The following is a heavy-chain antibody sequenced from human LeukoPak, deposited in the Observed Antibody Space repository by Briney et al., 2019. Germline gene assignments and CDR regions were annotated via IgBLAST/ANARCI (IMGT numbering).Heavy chain of an antibody. J-gene: IGHJ4*02. CDR2: ISSSSSYI. Sequence: PGRSLRLSCAASGFTFSSYSMNWVRQAPGKGLEWVSSISSSSSYIYYADSVKGRFTISRDNAKNSLYLQMNSLRAEDTAVYYCAREEDDILTGPNDYWGQGTLVTVSS. CDR1: GFTFSSYS. CDR3: AREEDDILTGPNDY. D-gene: IGHD3-9*01. V-gene: IGHV3-21*01.